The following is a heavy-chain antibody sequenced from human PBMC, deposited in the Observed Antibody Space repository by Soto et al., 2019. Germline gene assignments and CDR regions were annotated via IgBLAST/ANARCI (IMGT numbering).Heavy chain of an antibody. CDR3: ARIDRSGYNSGAAFDL. Sequence: PGESLKISCKGSGYSFTTQWIGWVRQMPGKGLEWMGIIYPGDSDTRYSPSFRGQVTLSADKSISTAYLQWSSLKASDTAMYYCARIDRSGYNSGAAFDLWGQGTMVTVSS. CDR2: IYPGDSDT. CDR1: GYSFTTQW. D-gene: IGHD6-25*01. J-gene: IGHJ3*01. V-gene: IGHV5-51*01.